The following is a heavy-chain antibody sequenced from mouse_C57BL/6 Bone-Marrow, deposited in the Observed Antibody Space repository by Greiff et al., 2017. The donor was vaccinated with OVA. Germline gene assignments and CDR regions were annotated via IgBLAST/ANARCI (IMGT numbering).Heavy chain of an antibody. CDR2: IWSGGST. V-gene: IGHV2-2*01. CDR3: ARNKGIVTYYFDY. Sequence: VKLVESGPGLVQPSQSLSITCTVSGFSLTSYGVHWVRQSPGKGLEWLGVIWSGGSTDYNAAFISRLSISKDNSKSQVFFKMNSLQADDTAIYYCARNKGIVTYYFDYWGQGTTLTVSS. D-gene: IGHD2-5*01. J-gene: IGHJ2*01. CDR1: GFSLTSYG.